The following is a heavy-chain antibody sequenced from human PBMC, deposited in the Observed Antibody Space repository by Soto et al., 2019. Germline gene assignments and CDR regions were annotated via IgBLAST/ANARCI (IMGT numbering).Heavy chain of an antibody. Sequence: GGSLRLSCAASGFTFSSYWMSWVRQAPGKGLEWVANIKQDGSEKYYVDSVKGRFTISRDNAKNSLYLQMNSLRAEDTAAYYCAREGPNWNYVHYYYYYGMDVWGQGTTVTVSS. CDR1: GFTFSSYW. J-gene: IGHJ6*02. D-gene: IGHD1-7*01. CDR2: IKQDGSEK. CDR3: AREGPNWNYVHYYYYYGMDV. V-gene: IGHV3-7*01.